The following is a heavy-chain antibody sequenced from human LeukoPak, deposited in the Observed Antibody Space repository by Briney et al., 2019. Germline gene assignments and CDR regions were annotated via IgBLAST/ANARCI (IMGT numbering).Heavy chain of an antibody. J-gene: IGHJ4*02. V-gene: IGHV4-39*01. CDR3: ARLKYGGYVDY. CDR1: GGSISSSSYY. Sequence: PSETLSLTCTVSGGSISSSSYYWGWVRQPPGTGLEWIGSIYYSGSTYYNPSLKSRVTISVDTSKNQFSLKLSSVTAADTAVYYCARLKYGGYVDYWGQGTLVTVSS. CDR2: IYYSGST. D-gene: IGHD4/OR15-4a*01.